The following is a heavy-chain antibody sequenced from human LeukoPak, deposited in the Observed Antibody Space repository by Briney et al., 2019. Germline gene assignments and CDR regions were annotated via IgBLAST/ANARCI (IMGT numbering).Heavy chain of an antibody. CDR1: GFTFSSYA. V-gene: IGHV3-30*04. CDR3: ARGRGVTDVDY. Sequence: GASLRLSCAASGFTFSSYAMHWVRQAPGKGLEWVAVISYDGSNKYYADSVKGRFTISRDNSKNTLYLQMNSLRAEDTAVYYCARGRGVTDVDYWGQGTLVTVSS. J-gene: IGHJ4*02. D-gene: IGHD3-10*01. CDR2: ISYDGSNK.